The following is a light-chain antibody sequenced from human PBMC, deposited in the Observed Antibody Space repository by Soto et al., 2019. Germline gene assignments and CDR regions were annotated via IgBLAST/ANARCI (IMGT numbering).Light chain of an antibody. J-gene: IGKJ1*01. Sequence: DIQMTQSPSTLSASVGDRVTITCRASQSISNRLAWYQQEPGKAPKVLIYDASSLEGGVPSRFSGTGSATEFRLTISSLQPDDFATYYCQQYDGYSPQTFGQGTKVDIK. CDR2: DAS. CDR3: QQYDGYSPQT. CDR1: QSISNR. V-gene: IGKV1-5*01.